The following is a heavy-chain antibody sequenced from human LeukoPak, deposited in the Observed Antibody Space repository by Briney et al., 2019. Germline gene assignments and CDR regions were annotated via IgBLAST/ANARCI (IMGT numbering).Heavy chain of an antibody. J-gene: IGHJ4*02. CDR1: GFTFSNYM. CDR3: ARVVVSSVYFDY. Sequence: PGGSLRLSCAASGFTFSNYMMHWVRQAPGKGLVWVSRIKSDGITITYADSVKGRFTISRDNAKNSLYLQMNSLRAEDTAVYYCARVVVSSVYFDYWGQGTLVTVSS. D-gene: IGHD3-22*01. V-gene: IGHV3-74*01. CDR2: IKSDGITI.